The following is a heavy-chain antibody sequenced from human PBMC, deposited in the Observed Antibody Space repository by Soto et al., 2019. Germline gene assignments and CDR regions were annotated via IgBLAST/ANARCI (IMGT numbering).Heavy chain of an antibody. D-gene: IGHD6-19*01. V-gene: IGHV3-33*01. CDR2: IWYDGSNK. CDR1: GFTFSSYG. CDR3: ARDPYRSGWYAFDF. Sequence: GGSLRLSCAASGFTFSSYGMHWVRQAPGKGLEWVAVIWYDGSNKYYADSVKGRFTISRDNSKNTLYLQMNSLRAEDTAVYYCARDPYRSGWYAFDFWGQGTLVTVSS. J-gene: IGHJ4*02.